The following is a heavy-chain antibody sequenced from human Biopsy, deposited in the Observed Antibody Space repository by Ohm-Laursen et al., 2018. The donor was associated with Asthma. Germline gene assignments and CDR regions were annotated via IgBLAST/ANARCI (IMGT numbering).Heavy chain of an antibody. D-gene: IGHD3-22*01. V-gene: IGHV3-NL1*01. J-gene: IGHJ4*02. CDR2: IYGGGTS. CDR3: ARGDSSNWSHYYFDY. CDR1: GITFSTYG. Sequence: SLRLSCSASGITFSTYGMHWVRQAPGKGLEWVSVIYGGGTSHTADSVRGRFTISRDYSKNTLYLQMHSLRAEDTAVYYCARGDSSNWSHYYFDYWGQGTLVTVSS.